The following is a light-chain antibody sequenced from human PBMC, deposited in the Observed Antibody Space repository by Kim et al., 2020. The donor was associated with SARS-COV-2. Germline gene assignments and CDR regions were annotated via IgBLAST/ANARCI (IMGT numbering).Light chain of an antibody. J-gene: IGKJ2*01. V-gene: IGKV3-20*01. Sequence: EIVLTQSPGTLSLSPGERATLSCRASQSVSSTYLAWYQQKPGQAPRLLIYGAFNRATGIPDRFSGSGSGTDFTLSISRLEPEDFAVYYCQQYGSSQYTFGQGTTLEI. CDR3: QQYGSSQYT. CDR2: GAF. CDR1: QSVSSTY.